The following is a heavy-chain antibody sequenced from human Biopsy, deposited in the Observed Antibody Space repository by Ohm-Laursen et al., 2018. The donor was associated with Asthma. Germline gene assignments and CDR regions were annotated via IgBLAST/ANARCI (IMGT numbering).Heavy chain of an antibody. CDR1: GGTFNTYV. J-gene: IGHJ4*02. V-gene: IGHV1-69*13. CDR2: INSVFGTT. D-gene: IGHD2-15*01. Sequence: SVKVSCKSLGGTFNTYVIGWVRQAPGQGLEWMGGINSVFGTTTYPQKFQDRVTITADDSTSTVYMELSSLRSEDTAVYYCAKGGGDIVVVISATTLDYWGQGALVTVSS. CDR3: AKGGGDIVVVISATTLDY.